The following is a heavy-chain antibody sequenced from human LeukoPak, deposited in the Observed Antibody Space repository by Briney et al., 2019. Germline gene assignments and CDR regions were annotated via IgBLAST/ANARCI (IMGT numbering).Heavy chain of an antibody. J-gene: IGHJ4*02. CDR3: ARYSSSWYVLQPYFDY. D-gene: IGHD6-13*01. CDR2: INPSGGST. V-gene: IGHV1-46*01. Sequence: ASVKVSCKASGYTFTSYYMHWVRQAPGQGLEWMGIINPSGGSTSYAQKFQGRVTMTRDMSTSTAYMELRSLRSDDTAVYYCARYSSSWYVLQPYFDYWGQGTLVTVSS. CDR1: GYTFTSYY.